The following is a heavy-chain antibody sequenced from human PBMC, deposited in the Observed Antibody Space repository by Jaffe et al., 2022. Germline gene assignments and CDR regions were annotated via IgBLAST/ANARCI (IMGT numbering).Heavy chain of an antibody. D-gene: IGHD2-2*01. V-gene: IGHV1-46*01. CDR1: GYTFTSYY. Sequence: QVQLVQSGAEVKKPGASVKVSCKASGYTFTSYYMHWVRQAPGQGLEWMGIINPSGGSTSYAQKFQGRVTMTRDTSTSTVYMELSSLRSEDTAVYYCARDRVERVVVVPAAMHFDYWGQGTLVTVSS. J-gene: IGHJ4*02. CDR3: ARDRVERVVVVPAAMHFDY. CDR2: INPSGGST.